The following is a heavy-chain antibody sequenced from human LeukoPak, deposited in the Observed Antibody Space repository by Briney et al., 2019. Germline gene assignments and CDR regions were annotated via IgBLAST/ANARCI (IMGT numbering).Heavy chain of an antibody. Sequence: SQTLSLTCAVSGGSISSGGYSWSWIRQPPGKGLEWIGYIYHSGSTYYNPSLKSRATISVDRSKNQFSLKLSSVTAADTAVYYCARAVPKGHFDHWGQGTLVTVSS. V-gene: IGHV4-30-2*01. CDR3: ARAVPKGHFDH. J-gene: IGHJ4*02. CDR2: IYHSGST. CDR1: GGSISSGGYS. D-gene: IGHD4-17*01.